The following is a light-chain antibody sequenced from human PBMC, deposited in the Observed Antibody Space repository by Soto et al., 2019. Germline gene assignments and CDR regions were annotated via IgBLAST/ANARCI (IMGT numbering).Light chain of an antibody. V-gene: IGKV1-5*01. CDR3: QQYNSYSSYT. CDR2: DAS. Sequence: DIQMTQSPSPLSASVGDRVTITCRASQTIGRWLAWYQQKPGKAPKVLIYDASSLQSGVPSRFSGSGSGTAFTLTISSLQPDDFATYYCQQYNSYSSYTFGQGTKLEIK. CDR1: QTIGRW. J-gene: IGKJ2*01.